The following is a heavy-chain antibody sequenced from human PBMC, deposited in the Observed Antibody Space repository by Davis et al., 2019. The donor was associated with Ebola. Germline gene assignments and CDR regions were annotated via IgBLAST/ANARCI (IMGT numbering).Heavy chain of an antibody. CDR3: ARERPSVTTSTGAFDI. D-gene: IGHD4-17*01. V-gene: IGHV3-7*01. J-gene: IGHJ3*02. CDR2: IKQDGSEK. Sequence: PGGSLRLSCAASGFTFSSYWMSWVRQAPGKGLEWVANIKQDGSEKYYVDSVKGRFTISRDNAKNSLYLQMKSLRAEDTAVYYCARERPSVTTSTGAFDIWGQGTMVTVSS. CDR1: GFTFSSYW.